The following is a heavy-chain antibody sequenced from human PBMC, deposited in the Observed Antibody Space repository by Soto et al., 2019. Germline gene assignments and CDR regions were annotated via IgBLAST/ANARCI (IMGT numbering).Heavy chain of an antibody. D-gene: IGHD3-16*01. CDR2: IYYSGST. V-gene: IGHV4-59*01. CDR1: GGSISSYY. Sequence: SETLSLTCTVSGGSISSYYWSWIRQPPGKRLEWIGYIYYSGSTNYNPSLKSRVTISVDTSKNQFSLKLSSVTAADTAVYYCARAWGYYFDYWGQGTLVTVSS. CDR3: ARAWGYYFDY. J-gene: IGHJ4*02.